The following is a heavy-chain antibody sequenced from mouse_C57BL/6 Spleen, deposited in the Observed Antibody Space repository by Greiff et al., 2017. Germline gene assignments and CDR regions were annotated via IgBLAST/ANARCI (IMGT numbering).Heavy chain of an antibody. J-gene: IGHJ3*01. CDR3: ARYYGSSHQAWFAY. CDR1: GYTFTNYW. V-gene: IGHV1-63*01. D-gene: IGHD1-1*01. CDR2: IYPGGGYT. Sequence: QVQLKESGAELVRPGTSVKMSCKASGYTFTNYWIGWAKQRPGQGLEWIGDIYPGGGYTNYNEKFKGKATLTADKSSSTAYMQFSSLTSEDSAIYYCARYYGSSHQAWFAYWGQGTLVTVSA.